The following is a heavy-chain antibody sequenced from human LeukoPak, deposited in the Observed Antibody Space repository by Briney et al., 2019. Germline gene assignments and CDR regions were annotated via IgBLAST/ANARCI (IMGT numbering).Heavy chain of an antibody. CDR2: IIPIFGTA. Sequence: GASVKVPCKASGGTFSSYAISWVRQAPGQGLEWMGGIIPIFGTANYAQKFQGRVTITADKSTSTAYMELSSLRSEDTAVYYCARQVVPADYYYYGMDVWGKGTTVTVSS. V-gene: IGHV1-69*06. CDR1: GGTFSSYA. CDR3: ARQVVPADYYYYGMDV. D-gene: IGHD2-2*01. J-gene: IGHJ6*04.